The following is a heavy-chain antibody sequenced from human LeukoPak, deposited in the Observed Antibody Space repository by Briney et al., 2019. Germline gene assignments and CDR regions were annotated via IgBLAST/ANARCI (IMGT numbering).Heavy chain of an antibody. D-gene: IGHD3-22*01. V-gene: IGHV5-51*01. Sequence: GESLQISCKGFEYTFTSNWIAWVRQMPGRGLEWMGSIYPGDSGTRYSPSFQGQVTISADKSINTAYLQWSSLKASDTAMFYCAKIEYYYDSSGYYVPRYFDYWGQGTLVTVSS. CDR2: IYPGDSGT. CDR3: AKIEYYYDSSGYYVPRYFDY. CDR1: EYTFTSNW. J-gene: IGHJ4*02.